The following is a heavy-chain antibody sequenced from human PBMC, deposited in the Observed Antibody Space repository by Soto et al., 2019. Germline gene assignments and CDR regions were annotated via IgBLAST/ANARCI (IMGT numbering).Heavy chain of an antibody. Sequence: QVQLQESGPGLVKPSETLSLTCTVSGGSISSYYWSWIRQPPGKGLEWIGYIFYSGSTNYNPSLKSRVTISVDTSKNPFSLKLSSVTAADTAVYYCARLYGLEAFDFWGQGTMVTVSS. D-gene: IGHD3-16*02. CDR1: GGSISSYY. J-gene: IGHJ3*01. CDR3: ARLYGLEAFDF. CDR2: IFYSGST. V-gene: IGHV4-59*08.